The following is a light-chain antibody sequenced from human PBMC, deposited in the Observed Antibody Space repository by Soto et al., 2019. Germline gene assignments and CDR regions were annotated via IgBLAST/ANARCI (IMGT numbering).Light chain of an antibody. CDR3: LQYNSYPFT. V-gene: IGKV1-17*03. J-gene: IGKJ4*01. Sequence: DIQMTQSPSAMSASLGDRVTITCRAGQGISNSLAWFQQKPGKVPKRLIYGASTLQSGAPSRFSGSASGAAFTLTISSLQPEDFATYYCLQYNSYPFTFGGGTKVDSK. CDR2: GAS. CDR1: QGISNS.